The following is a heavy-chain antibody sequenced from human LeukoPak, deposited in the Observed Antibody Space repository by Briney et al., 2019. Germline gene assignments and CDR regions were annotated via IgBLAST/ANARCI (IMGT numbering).Heavy chain of an antibody. V-gene: IGHV4-34*01. J-gene: IGHJ5*02. CDR2: INHSGST. Sequence: SETLSLTCAVYGGSFSGYYWSWIRQPPGKGLEWIGEINHSGSTNYNPSLKSRVTISVDTSKNQFSLRLSSVTAADTAVYYCARDQGGSYLNWFDPWGQGTLVTVSS. D-gene: IGHD1-26*01. CDR3: ARDQGGSYLNWFDP. CDR1: GGSFSGYY.